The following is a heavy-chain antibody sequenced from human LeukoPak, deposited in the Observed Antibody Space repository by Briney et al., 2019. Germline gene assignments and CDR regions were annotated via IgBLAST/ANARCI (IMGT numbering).Heavy chain of an antibody. D-gene: IGHD6-13*01. CDR2: ISYDGSNK. J-gene: IGHJ6*02. Sequence: GGSLRLSCAASGFTFSSYAMHWVRQAPGKGLEWVAVISYDGSNKYYADSVKGRFTISRDNSKNTLYLQMNSLRAEDTAVYYCARDTGYSSSWSPYYYYYGTDVWGQGTTVTVSS. CDR1: GFTFSSYA. CDR3: ARDTGYSSSWSPYYYYYGTDV. V-gene: IGHV3-30-3*01.